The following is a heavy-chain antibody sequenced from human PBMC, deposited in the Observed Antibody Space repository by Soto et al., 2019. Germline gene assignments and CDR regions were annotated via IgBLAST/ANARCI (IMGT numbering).Heavy chain of an antibody. CDR3: GKARYYYSTGGLSYFDY. J-gene: IGHJ4*02. CDR2: ITGSVDYT. CDR1: GFTFSNYA. V-gene: IGHV3-23*01. D-gene: IGHD2-8*02. Sequence: PGGSLRLSCAASGFTFSNYAMSWVRQAPGKGLEWVSSITGSVDYTYYADSVKGRFTISRDNSKNTLYLQMNSLRAEDTAVYYCGKARYYYSTGGLSYFDYWGQGTPVTVSS.